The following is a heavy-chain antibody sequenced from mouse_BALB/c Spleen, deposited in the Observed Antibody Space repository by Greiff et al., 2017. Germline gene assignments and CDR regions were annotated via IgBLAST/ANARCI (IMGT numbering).Heavy chain of an antibody. Sequence: VQVVESGPGLVAPSQSLSITCTVSGFSLTSYGVHWVRQPPGKGLEWLGVIWAGGSTNYNSALMSRLSISKDNSKSQVFLKMNSLQTDDTAMYYCARDYYPTGFAYWGQGTLVTVSA. CDR2: IWAGGST. V-gene: IGHV2-9*02. CDR3: ARDYYPTGFAY. CDR1: GFSLTSYG. D-gene: IGHD1-1*01. J-gene: IGHJ3*01.